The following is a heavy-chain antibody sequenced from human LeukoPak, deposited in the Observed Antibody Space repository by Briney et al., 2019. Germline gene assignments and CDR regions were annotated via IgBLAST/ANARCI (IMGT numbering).Heavy chain of an antibody. CDR1: GGSISSGGYY. V-gene: IGHV4-31*03. Sequence: PSETLSLTCTVSGGSISSGGYYWRWIRQHPGKGLEGIGYIYYSGSTYYNPSLKSRVTIPVDTSKNQFSLKLSSVTAADTAVYYCARDGYSYGLLSVFDPWGQGTLVTVSS. CDR2: IYYSGST. D-gene: IGHD5-18*01. CDR3: ARDGYSYGLLSVFDP. J-gene: IGHJ5*02.